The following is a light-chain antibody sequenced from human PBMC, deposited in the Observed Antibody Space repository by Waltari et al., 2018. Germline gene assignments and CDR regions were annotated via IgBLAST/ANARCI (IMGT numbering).Light chain of an antibody. CDR3: QQYEDEST. Sequence: DVQMTQSPSSLSASVGDRVTITCQASQDIKTYLNWYQQKSGKAPKVVLYDVSHLATGVPSRFSGTGYGTQFTLTISSLQPEDIATYYCQQYEDESTFGGGTKVEVK. CDR2: DVS. CDR1: QDIKTY. J-gene: IGKJ4*01. V-gene: IGKV1-33*01.